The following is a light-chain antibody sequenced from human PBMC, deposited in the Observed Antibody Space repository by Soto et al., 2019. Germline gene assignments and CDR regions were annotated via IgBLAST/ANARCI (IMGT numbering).Light chain of an antibody. J-gene: IGKJ1*01. CDR2: HEP. CDR1: QTFTSRY. Sequence: EIGLTQSPGTLSLSPGERASISCRATQTFTSRYLAWXQRXXGQAPRLLMYHEPSRPTVIPDGFSTSGSXQDFTLTISSLLPDDSATYCCQQRSNWPPMLGQVTKVGIK. V-gene: IGKV3D-20*02. CDR3: QQRSNWPPM.